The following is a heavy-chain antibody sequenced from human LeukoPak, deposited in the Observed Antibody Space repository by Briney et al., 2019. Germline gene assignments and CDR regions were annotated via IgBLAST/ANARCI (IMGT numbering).Heavy chain of an antibody. Sequence: ASVKVSCKASGYTFTGYYMHWVRQAPGQGLEWMGWINPNSGGTNYAQKFQGRVTMTRDTSISTAYMELSRLRSDDAAVYYCARGDYGDYGGVDYWGQGTLDPVSS. CDR3: ARGDYGDYGGVDY. V-gene: IGHV1-2*02. CDR2: INPNSGGT. J-gene: IGHJ4*02. D-gene: IGHD4-17*01. CDR1: GYTFTGYY.